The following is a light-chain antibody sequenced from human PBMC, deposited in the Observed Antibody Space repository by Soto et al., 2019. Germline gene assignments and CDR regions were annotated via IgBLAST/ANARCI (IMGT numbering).Light chain of an antibody. Sequence: EIVLTQSPGTLSLSPGERATLSCRASQSVSNNYLAWYQQKPGQAPRLLIYGASTRATGVPARFSGSGSGTEFTLTISSLQPDDFATYYCQQYNTYLWTFGQGTKVDI. CDR1: QSVSNN. J-gene: IGKJ1*01. V-gene: IGKV3-15*01. CDR3: QQYNTYLWT. CDR2: GAS.